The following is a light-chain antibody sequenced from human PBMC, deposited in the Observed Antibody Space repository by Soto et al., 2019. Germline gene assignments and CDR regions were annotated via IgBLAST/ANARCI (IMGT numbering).Light chain of an antibody. CDR1: SSDVGNYNY. J-gene: IGLJ1*01. CDR2: MVS. V-gene: IGLV2-14*01. Sequence: SALTQPASVSGSPGQSITISCTGTSSDVGNYNYVSWYQQYPGRVPKLLIYMVSNRPSGVSNRFSGSKSGNTASLTISGLQAEDEADYYCCSYAGSYTYVFGTGTKVTVL. CDR3: CSYAGSYTYV.